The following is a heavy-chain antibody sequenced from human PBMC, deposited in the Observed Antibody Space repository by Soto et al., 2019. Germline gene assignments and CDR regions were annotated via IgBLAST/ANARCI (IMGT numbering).Heavy chain of an antibody. J-gene: IGHJ6*02. Sequence: PSETLSLTCAVYGGSFSGYYWSWIRQPPGKGLEWIGEINHSGSTNYHPSLKRRVTISVDTSKNQFSLKLSSVTAADTVVYYCASHSRVPIFGVVIDYGMDVWGQGTTVTVSS. CDR3: ASHSRVPIFGVVIDYGMDV. D-gene: IGHD3-3*01. CDR2: INHSGST. V-gene: IGHV4-34*01. CDR1: GGSFSGYY.